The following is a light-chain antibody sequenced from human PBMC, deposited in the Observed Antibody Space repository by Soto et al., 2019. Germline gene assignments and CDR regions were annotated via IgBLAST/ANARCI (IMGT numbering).Light chain of an antibody. V-gene: IGKV3-11*01. J-gene: IGKJ4*01. CDR2: DAS. CDR3: QHRDNWPT. CDR1: QSIEHY. Sequence: EVVLTQSPGTLSLSPGERATLSCRASQSIEHYLGWYQQKPGQAPRLLIYDASRSATGTPARFSGSWSGTDFTLTISSLQPEEFAVYYCQHRDNWPTFGGGTKVGIK.